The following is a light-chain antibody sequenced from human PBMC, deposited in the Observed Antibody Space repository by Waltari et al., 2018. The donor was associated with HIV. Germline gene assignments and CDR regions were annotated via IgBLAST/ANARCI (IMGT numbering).Light chain of an antibody. CDR3: QSWDSSTAS. CDR1: KLGDKY. CDR2: QDN. Sequence: SYDLTQPPSVSLSPGQTANITCPGDKLGDKYVCWYQQKPGQSPVLVIYQDNKRPSGIPARFSGSNSGNTATLTISGTQAMDEADYYCQSWDSSTASFGGGTKLTVL. J-gene: IGLJ2*01. V-gene: IGLV3-1*01.